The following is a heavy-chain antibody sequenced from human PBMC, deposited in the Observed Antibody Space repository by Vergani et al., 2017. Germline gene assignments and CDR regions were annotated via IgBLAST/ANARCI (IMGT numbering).Heavy chain of an antibody. V-gene: IGHV1-46*03. CDR1: GYTSTSYY. Sequence: QVQLVQSGAEVKKPGASVKVSCKASGYTSTSYYMHWVRQAPGQGLEWMGIINPSGGSTSYAQKFQGRVTMTRETSTSTVYMELSSLRSEDMAVYYRTRDWYYDSIADWAYWGQGTLVTVSS. CDR3: TRDWYYDSIADWAY. D-gene: IGHD3-22*01. J-gene: IGHJ4*02. CDR2: INPSGGST.